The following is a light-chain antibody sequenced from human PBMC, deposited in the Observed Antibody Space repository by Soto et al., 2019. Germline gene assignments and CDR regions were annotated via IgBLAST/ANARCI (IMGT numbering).Light chain of an antibody. Sequence: EVVLTQSPATLSLSPGETATLSCRASQTVIEYLAWFQQKPGQAPRLLIYDTSNRATGVPPRFSGSGSGTDFTLTISSLEAEDFAVYYCQQRYRWPPITFGQGTRLAIK. CDR2: DTS. CDR1: QTVIEY. J-gene: IGKJ5*01. CDR3: QQRYRWPPIT. V-gene: IGKV3-11*01.